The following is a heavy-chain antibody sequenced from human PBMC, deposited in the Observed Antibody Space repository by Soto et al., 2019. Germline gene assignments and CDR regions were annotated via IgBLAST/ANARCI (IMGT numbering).Heavy chain of an antibody. D-gene: IGHD1-7*01. V-gene: IGHV3-30*18. CDR3: AKAKGNWNYDLDY. Sequence: QVQLVESGGGVVQPGRSLRLSCAASGFTFSSYGMHWVRQAPGKGLEWVAVISYDGSNKYYADSVKGRFTISRANSKNKMYLQMNSLRAEDTAVYYCAKAKGNWNYDLDYWGQGTLVTVSS. J-gene: IGHJ4*02. CDR1: GFTFSSYG. CDR2: ISYDGSNK.